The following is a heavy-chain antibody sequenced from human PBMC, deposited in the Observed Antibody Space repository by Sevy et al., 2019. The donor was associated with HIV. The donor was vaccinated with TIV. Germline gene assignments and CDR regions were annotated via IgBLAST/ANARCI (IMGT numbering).Heavy chain of an antibody. CDR3: TTVDSDYLGYYYYGMDV. J-gene: IGHJ6*02. Sequence: GGSLRLSCAASGFTFSNAWMNWVRQAPGKGLEWVGRIKSKTDGGTTDYAAPVKGRFTISRDDSNNTLYLQMNSLKPEDTAVYYCTTVDSDYLGYYYYGMDVWGQGTTVTVSS. D-gene: IGHD3-9*01. CDR1: GFTFSNAW. V-gene: IGHV3-15*07. CDR2: IKSKTDGGTT.